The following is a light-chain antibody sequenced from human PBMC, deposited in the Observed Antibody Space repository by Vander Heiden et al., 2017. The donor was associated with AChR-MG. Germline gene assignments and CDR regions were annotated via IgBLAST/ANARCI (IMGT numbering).Light chain of an antibody. J-gene: IGKJ4*01. CDR2: SAS. CDR3: QRTDSVPLT. V-gene: IGKV1-39*01. Sequence: DIQMTQSPSSLSASAGDRVTITCRASQNISSFLNWYQQKPGRAPKLLIYSASRLQNGVPSRFRGSGSGTDFTLAINKLHPDDFATYYCQRTDSVPLTFGGGTKVEIK. CDR1: QNISSF.